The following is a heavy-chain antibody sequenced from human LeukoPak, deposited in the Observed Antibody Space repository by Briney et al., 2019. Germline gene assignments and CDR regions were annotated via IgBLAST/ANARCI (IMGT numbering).Heavy chain of an antibody. CDR3: ARLSTMGLTFDY. CDR1: GGSVSSSSYY. D-gene: IGHD3/OR15-3a*01. CDR2: IYYSGST. J-gene: IGHJ4*02. Sequence: PSETLSLTCTVSGGSVSSSSYYWGWIRQPPGKGLEWIGSIYYSGSTYYNPSLKSRVTISVDTSKNQFSLKLSSVTAADTAVYYCARLSTMGLTFDYWGQGTLVTVSS. V-gene: IGHV4-39*01.